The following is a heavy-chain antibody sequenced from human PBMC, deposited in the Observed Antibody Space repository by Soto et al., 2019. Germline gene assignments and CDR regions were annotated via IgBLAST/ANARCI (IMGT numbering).Heavy chain of an antibody. CDR1: GFTFSSYG. V-gene: IGHV3-33*01. CDR3: ARSANYDFWSGSEIDY. J-gene: IGHJ4*02. Sequence: GGSLRLSCAASGFTFSSYGMHWVRQAPGKGLEWVAVIWYDGSNKYYADYVKGRFTISRDNSKNTLYLQMNSLRAEDTAVYYCARSANYDFWSGSEIDYWGQGTLVTVSS. D-gene: IGHD3-3*01. CDR2: IWYDGSNK.